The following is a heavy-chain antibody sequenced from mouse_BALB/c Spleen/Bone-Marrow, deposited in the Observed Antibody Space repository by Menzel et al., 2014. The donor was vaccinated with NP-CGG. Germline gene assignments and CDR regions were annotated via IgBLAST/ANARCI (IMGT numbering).Heavy chain of an antibody. D-gene: IGHD2-2*01. Sequence: VQLQQSGPELVKPGASVKISCKPSGYTFTEYTMHWVKQSHGKSLEWIGTIYPNNGGTSYNQKFKGKATLTVDKSSSTAYMELRSLTSEGSAVYDCARRIPYGYAMDYWGQGTSVTVSS. V-gene: IGHV1-22*01. J-gene: IGHJ4*01. CDR2: IYPNNGGT. CDR1: GYTFTEYT. CDR3: ARRIPYGYAMDY.